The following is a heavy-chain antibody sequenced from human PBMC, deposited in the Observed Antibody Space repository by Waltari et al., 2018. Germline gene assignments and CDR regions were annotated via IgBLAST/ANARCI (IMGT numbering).Heavy chain of an antibody. Sequence: QVQLQESGPGLVKPSQTLSLTCTVSGGSISSGGYYWSWIRQHPGKGLEWIGYIYYSGSTYYNPSLKSRVTISVDTSKNQFSLKLSSVTAADTAVYYCAREGFGVEANWFDPLGQGTLVTVSS. V-gene: IGHV4-31*03. CDR3: AREGFGVEANWFDP. D-gene: IGHD3-3*01. J-gene: IGHJ5*02. CDR1: GGSISSGGYY. CDR2: IYYSGST.